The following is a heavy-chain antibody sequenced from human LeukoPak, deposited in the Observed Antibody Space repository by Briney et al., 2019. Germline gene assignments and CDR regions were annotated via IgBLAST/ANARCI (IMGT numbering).Heavy chain of an antibody. CDR3: ARALPSPLYSGSYADAFDI. Sequence: PGGSLRLSCAASGVTFSSYSMNWVRQAPGKGLEWVSSISSRSSYIYYADSVKGRFTISRDNAKNSLYLQMNSLRAEDTAVYYCARALPSPLYSGSYADAFDIWGQGTMVTVSS. CDR1: GVTFSSYS. CDR2: ISSRSSYI. D-gene: IGHD1-26*01. V-gene: IGHV3-21*01. J-gene: IGHJ3*02.